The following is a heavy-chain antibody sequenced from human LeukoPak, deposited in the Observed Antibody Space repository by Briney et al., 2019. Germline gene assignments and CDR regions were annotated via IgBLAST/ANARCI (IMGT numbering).Heavy chain of an antibody. J-gene: IGHJ4*02. Sequence: GGSLRLSYAASGFTISSYWMNWVRQAPGKGLEWVANIKDDGSDKYYVDSVKGRFSISKDNAKNSLYLQMNSLRVEDTAVYYCVPLNWNPPGDFDRWGQGTLVTVSS. CDR3: VPLNWNPPGDFDR. CDR2: IKDDGSDK. V-gene: IGHV3-7*01. D-gene: IGHD1-20*01. CDR1: GFTISSYW.